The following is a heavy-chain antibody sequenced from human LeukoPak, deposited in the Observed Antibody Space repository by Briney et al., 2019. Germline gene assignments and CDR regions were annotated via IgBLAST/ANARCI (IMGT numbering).Heavy chain of an antibody. CDR1: GFTFSSYG. D-gene: IGHD2-2*02. V-gene: IGHV3-30*18. Sequence: QPGGSLRLSCAASGFTFSSYGMHWVRQAPGKGLEWVAVISYDGSNKYYADSVKGRFTISRDNSKNTLYLQMNSLRAEDTAVYYCAKGLYSDHEDYFDYWGQGTLVTVSS. CDR3: AKGLYSDHEDYFDY. J-gene: IGHJ4*02. CDR2: ISYDGSNK.